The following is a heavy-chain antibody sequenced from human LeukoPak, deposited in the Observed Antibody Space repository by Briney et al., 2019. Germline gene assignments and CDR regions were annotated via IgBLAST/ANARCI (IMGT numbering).Heavy chain of an antibody. CDR2: INHSGST. Sequence: SETLSLTCTVSGGSISSYYWSWIRQPPGKGLEWIGEINHSGSTNYNPSLKSRVTISVDTSKNQFSLKLSSVTAADTAVYYCARGSSGIAAAGTGSHFDYWGQGTLVTVSS. J-gene: IGHJ4*02. D-gene: IGHD6-13*01. V-gene: IGHV4-34*01. CDR3: ARGSSGIAAAGTGSHFDY. CDR1: GGSISSYY.